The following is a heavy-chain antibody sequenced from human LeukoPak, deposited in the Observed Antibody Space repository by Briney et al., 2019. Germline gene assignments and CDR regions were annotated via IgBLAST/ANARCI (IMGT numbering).Heavy chain of an antibody. CDR1: GGTFSSYA. CDR2: IIPIFGTA. CDR3: ARGRGGYQYYYYGMDV. D-gene: IGHD5-24*01. J-gene: IGHJ6*02. Sequence: GASVKVSCKASGGTFSSYAISWVRQAPGQGLEWMGGIIPIFGTANYAQKFRGRVTITADESTSTAYMELSSLRSEDTAVYYCARGRGGYQYYYYGMDVWGQGTTVTVSS. V-gene: IGHV1-69*13.